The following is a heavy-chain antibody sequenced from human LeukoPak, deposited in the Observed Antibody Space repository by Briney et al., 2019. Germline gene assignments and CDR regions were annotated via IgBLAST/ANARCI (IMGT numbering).Heavy chain of an antibody. J-gene: IGHJ4*02. Sequence: GESLKISCKGSGYSFTSYWLGWVRQMPGKGLELMGIIYPGDSDTRYSPSFQGQVTISADKSISTAYLQWSSLKASDTAMYYCAIQYYYGSGSYYPLDYWGQGTLVTVSS. CDR3: AIQYYYGSGSYYPLDY. D-gene: IGHD3-10*01. CDR1: GYSFTSYW. CDR2: IYPGDSDT. V-gene: IGHV5-51*01.